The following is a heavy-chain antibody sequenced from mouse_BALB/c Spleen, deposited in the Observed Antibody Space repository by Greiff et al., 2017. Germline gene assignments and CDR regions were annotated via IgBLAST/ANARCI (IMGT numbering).Heavy chain of an antibody. Sequence: VQLKQSGGGLVQPGGSRKLSCAASGFTFSSFGMHWVRQAPEKGLEWVAYISSGSSTIYYADTVKGRFTLSRDNPKNTLFLQMTSLRSEDTAMYYCARHGNLFYAMDYWGQGTSVTVSS. D-gene: IGHD4-1*01. CDR1: GFTFSSFG. J-gene: IGHJ4*01. V-gene: IGHV5-17*02. CDR2: ISSGSSTI. CDR3: ARHGNLFYAMDY.